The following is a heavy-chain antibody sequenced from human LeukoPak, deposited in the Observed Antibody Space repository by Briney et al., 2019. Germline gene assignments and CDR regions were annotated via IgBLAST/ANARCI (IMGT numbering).Heavy chain of an antibody. CDR1: GFTFSSFA. Sequence: GASLRLSCAASGFTFSSFAMSWVRRAPGKGLEWVAAISGRGATTHYADSVKGRFTISRDNAQKTLYLQMNSQNADDTAVYYCKKDPATVHPGENQYVYNICGMDVWGQGTTVAVSS. CDR2: ISGRGATT. CDR3: KKDPATVHPGENQYVYNICGMDV. J-gene: IGHJ6*02. V-gene: IGHV3-23*01. D-gene: IGHD1-1*01.